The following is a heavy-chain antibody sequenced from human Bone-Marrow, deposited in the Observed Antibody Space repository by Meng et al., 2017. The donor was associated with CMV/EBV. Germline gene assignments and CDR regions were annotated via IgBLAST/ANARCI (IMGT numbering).Heavy chain of an antibody. V-gene: IGHV3-23*01. CDR1: GFTFSNYA. CDR3: ATPGYQLLFPYYFDY. Sequence: GESLKISCAASGFTFSNYAMNWVRQAPGKGLEWVSAISGSGGSTYYADSVKGRFTISRDNSKNTLYLQMNSLRAEDTAVYYCATPGYQLLFPYYFDYWGQGTLVTVSS. J-gene: IGHJ4*02. D-gene: IGHD2-2*01. CDR2: ISGSGGST.